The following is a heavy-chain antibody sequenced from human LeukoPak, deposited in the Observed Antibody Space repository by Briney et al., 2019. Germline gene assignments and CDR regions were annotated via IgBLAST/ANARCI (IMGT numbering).Heavy chain of an antibody. D-gene: IGHD4-17*01. CDR2: ISPGDSDT. CDR3: ARRTKVTTSVHWFDP. V-gene: IGHV5-51*01. CDR1: AYTSTTYC. Sequence: PGETLTICCQGSAYTSTTYCSGGGRQITGKGGGWGWIISPGDSDTRYSPNFQGQVTISADKSINTAYMQWSSLKASDTAMYYCARRTKVTTSVHWFDPWGQGTLVTVSS. J-gene: IGHJ5*02.